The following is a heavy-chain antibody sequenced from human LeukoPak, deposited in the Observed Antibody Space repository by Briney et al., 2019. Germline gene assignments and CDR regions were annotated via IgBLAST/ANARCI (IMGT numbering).Heavy chain of an antibody. Sequence: PSETLSLTCAVYGGSFSGYYWSWIRQPPGKGLEWIGEINHSGTTNYNPSLKSRVSISLDTSKNQFSLKLTSVTAADTAVYYCAIQQPGISVLGTIYAFDIWGQGTMVTVSS. V-gene: IGHV4-34*01. D-gene: IGHD2-2*01. CDR2: INHSGTT. CDR1: GGSFSGYY. J-gene: IGHJ3*02. CDR3: AIQQPGISVLGTIYAFDI.